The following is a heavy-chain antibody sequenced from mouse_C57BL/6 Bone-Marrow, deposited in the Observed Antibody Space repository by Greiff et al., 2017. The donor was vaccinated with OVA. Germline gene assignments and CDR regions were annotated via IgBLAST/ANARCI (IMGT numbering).Heavy chain of an antibody. CDR3: ARPFYYYGSSPWFAY. Sequence: EVHLVESGGDLVKPGGSLKLSCAASGFTFSSYGMSWVRQTPDKRLEWVATISSGGSYTYYPDSVKGRFTISRDNAKNTLYLQMSSLKSEDTAMYYCARPFYYYGSSPWFAYWGQGTLVTVSA. V-gene: IGHV5-6*01. D-gene: IGHD1-1*01. CDR2: ISSGGSYT. CDR1: GFTFSSYG. J-gene: IGHJ3*01.